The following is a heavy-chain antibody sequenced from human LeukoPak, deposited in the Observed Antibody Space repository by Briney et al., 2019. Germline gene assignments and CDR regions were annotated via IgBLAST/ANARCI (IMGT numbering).Heavy chain of an antibody. V-gene: IGHV3-7*01. CDR2: IKKDGSEK. J-gene: IGHJ4*02. CDR1: GFTFGSYW. Sequence: GGSLRLSCAASGFTFGSYWMTWVRQAPGKGLEWVANIKKDGSEKHYVDSVKGRFAISRDNAKSSVYLQMNSLRAEDTAVYYCARDPSTMVDYWGQGTLVTVSS. CDR3: ARDPSTMVDY. D-gene: IGHD3-10*01.